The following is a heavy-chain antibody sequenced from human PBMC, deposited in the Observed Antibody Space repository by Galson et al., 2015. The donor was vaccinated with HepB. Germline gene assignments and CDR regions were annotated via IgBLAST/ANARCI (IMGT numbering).Heavy chain of an antibody. J-gene: IGHJ4*02. V-gene: IGHV1-46*01. CDR3: ARSGPMVDY. CDR2: ISPSGGST. D-gene: IGHD3-3*01. CDR1: GYTFSSYY. Sequence: SVMVSCKASGYTFSSYYMHWVRQAPGQGLEWMGIISPSGGSTAYARKFQGRVTMTRDTSTSTLYMELSSLRSDDTAVYYCARSGPMVDYWGQGTLVTVSS.